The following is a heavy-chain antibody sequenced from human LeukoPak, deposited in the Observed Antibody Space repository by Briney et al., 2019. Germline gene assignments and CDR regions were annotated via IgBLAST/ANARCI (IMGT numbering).Heavy chain of an antibody. CDR2: INPNSGDT. D-gene: IGHD3-10*01. CDR3: ARDAMVRGVFNYYYYYYYMDV. CDR1: GYIFTGYY. Sequence: WASVKVSCKASGYIFTGYYMHWVRQAPGQGLEWMGWINPNSGDTNYAQKFRGRVTMTRDTSISTAYMELSRLRSDDTAVYYCARDAMVRGVFNYYYYYYYMDVWGKGTTVTISS. V-gene: IGHV1-2*02. J-gene: IGHJ6*03.